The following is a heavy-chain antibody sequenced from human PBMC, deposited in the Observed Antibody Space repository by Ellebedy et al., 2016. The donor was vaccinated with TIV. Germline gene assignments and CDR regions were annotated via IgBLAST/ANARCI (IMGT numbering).Heavy chain of an antibody. J-gene: IGHJ2*01. CDR3: ARDNYCGGDCYPDWYFDL. V-gene: IGHV3-48*02. CDR1: GSTLSRYA. Sequence: GGSLRLXXEASGSTLSRYAMNWVRQAPGKGLEWVSYISISSSNIHYAESVKGRFTISRDNAKNSLYLQMNSLRDEDTAVYYCARDNYCGGDCYPDWYFDLWGRGTLVTVSS. D-gene: IGHD2-21*01. CDR2: ISISSSNI.